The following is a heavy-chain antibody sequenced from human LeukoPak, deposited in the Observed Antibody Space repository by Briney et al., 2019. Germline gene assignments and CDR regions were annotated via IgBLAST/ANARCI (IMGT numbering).Heavy chain of an antibody. J-gene: IGHJ4*02. Sequence: GGPLRLSCAASGFTFSSYEMNWVRQAPGKGLEWVSYISSSGSTIYYADSVKGRFTISRDNAKNSLYLQMNSLRAEDTAVYHCARVAAVNYYFDYWGQGTLVTVSS. V-gene: IGHV3-48*03. D-gene: IGHD6-13*01. CDR1: GFTFSSYE. CDR2: ISSSGSTI. CDR3: ARVAAVNYYFDY.